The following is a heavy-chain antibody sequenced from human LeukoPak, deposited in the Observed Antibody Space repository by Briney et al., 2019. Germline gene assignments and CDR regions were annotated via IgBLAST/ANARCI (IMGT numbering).Heavy chain of an antibody. CDR3: GTGGSSRSDAFDI. D-gene: IGHD6-13*01. CDR1: GGTFSSYA. V-gene: IGHV1-46*01. J-gene: IGHJ3*02. CDR2: INPSGGST. Sequence: GASVKVSCKASGGTFSSYAISWVRQAPGQGLEWMGIINPSGGSTSYAQKFQGRVTMTRDTSTSTVYMELSSLRSEDTAVYYCGTGGSSRSDAFDIWGQGTMVTVSS.